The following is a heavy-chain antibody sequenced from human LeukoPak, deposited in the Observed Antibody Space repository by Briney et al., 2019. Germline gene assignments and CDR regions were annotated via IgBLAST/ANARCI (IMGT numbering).Heavy chain of an antibody. V-gene: IGHV1-69*04. CDR3: ASDILTRPNYYYYGMDV. D-gene: IGHD3-9*01. Sequence: ASVKASCKASGGTFSSYAISWVRQAPGQGLEWMGRIIPILGIANYAQKFQGRVTITADKSTSTAYMELSSLRSEDTAVYYCASDILTRPNYYYYGMDVWGQGTTVTVSS. J-gene: IGHJ6*02. CDR1: GGTFSSYA. CDR2: IIPILGIA.